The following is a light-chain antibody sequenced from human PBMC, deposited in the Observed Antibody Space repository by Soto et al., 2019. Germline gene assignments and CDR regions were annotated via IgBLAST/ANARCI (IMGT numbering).Light chain of an antibody. CDR1: QSICFY. CDR3: QQSFTTPWT. CDR2: GAS. J-gene: IGKJ1*01. V-gene: IGKV1-39*01. Sequence: DVQITQSKSSLSGCVGDRITSTSRSSQSICFYLNWYQQKPGIAPKFLMYGASFLQSGVPSRFSGSGYGTEFTLTIHSLQPEDFATYYCQQSFTTPWTFGQGTKVDI.